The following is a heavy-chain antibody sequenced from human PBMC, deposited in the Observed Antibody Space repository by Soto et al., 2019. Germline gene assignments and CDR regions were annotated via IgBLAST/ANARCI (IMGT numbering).Heavy chain of an antibody. CDR3: ASGKTQMTQDRMGFYYYMDV. Sequence: QVNLVQSGAEVKKPGSSVKISCTASGDTFNDRTFTWVRRAPSQGLEWMGRVIPLLDASNYAEKFQDRVTITADKSTNTAYMELSGLKSEDSAIYYCASGKTQMTQDRMGFYYYMDVWGKGTTVTVSS. V-gene: IGHV1-69*08. CDR2: VIPLLDAS. CDR1: GDTFNDRT. D-gene: IGHD1-26*01. J-gene: IGHJ6*03.